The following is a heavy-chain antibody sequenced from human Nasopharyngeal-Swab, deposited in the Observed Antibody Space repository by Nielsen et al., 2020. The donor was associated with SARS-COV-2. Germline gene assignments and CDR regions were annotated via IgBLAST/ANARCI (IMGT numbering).Heavy chain of an antibody. Sequence: GESLQISCASSGFTFSSYATSWVRQAPGKGLEWVSAISGSGGSTYYADSVKGRFTISRDNSKNTLYLQMNSLRAEDTAVYYCAKSALGIFGVVISFDYWGQGTLVTVSS. CDR3: AKSALGIFGVVISFDY. CDR1: GFTFSSYA. J-gene: IGHJ4*02. D-gene: IGHD3-3*01. CDR2: ISGSGGST. V-gene: IGHV3-23*01.